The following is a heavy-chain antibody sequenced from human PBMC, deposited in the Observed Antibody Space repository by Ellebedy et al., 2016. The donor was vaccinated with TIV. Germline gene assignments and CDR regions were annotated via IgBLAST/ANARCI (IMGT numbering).Heavy chain of an antibody. CDR2: ISWNSGSI. CDR3: AKDLPATVTDHYYGMDV. Sequence: SLKISCAASGFTFDDYAMHWVRQAPGKGLEWVSGISWNSGSIGYADSVKGRFTVSRDNAKDSVYLQMDSLRPEDTAVYYCAKDLPATVTDHYYGMDVWGQGTTVTVS. D-gene: IGHD4-17*01. J-gene: IGHJ6*02. V-gene: IGHV3-9*01. CDR1: GFTFDDYA.